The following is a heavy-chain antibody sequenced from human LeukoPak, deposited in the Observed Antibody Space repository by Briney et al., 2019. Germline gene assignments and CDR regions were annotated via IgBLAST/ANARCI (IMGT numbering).Heavy chain of an antibody. V-gene: IGHV3-23*01. J-gene: IGHJ3*01. CDR3: ATNYDDSREAFDV. Sequence: KTGVSLRLSFAASGFTFSSSAMSWVRQTPGKGLEWVSGISGSGGDSNHADSVTGRFIISRENSKNTLYLQMNSLRADDTAVYYCATNYDDSREAFDVWGQGTVVTVSS. CDR2: ISGSGGDS. CDR1: GFTFSSSA. D-gene: IGHD3-3*01.